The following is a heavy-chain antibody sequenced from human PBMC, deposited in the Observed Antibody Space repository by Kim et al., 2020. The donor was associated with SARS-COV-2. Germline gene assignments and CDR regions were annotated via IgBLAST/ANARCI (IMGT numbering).Heavy chain of an antibody. Sequence: GGSLRLSCVASGFTFDKYAIHWVRQAPGKGREWVSGFNFDRGRIGYADSVRGRFTISRDNAKNSLYLQMSSLRAEDSALYYCTRDIVPGGADVWGQGTTVTVSS. CDR2: FNFDRGRI. J-gene: IGHJ6*02. CDR3: TRDIVPGGADV. V-gene: IGHV3-9*01. CDR1: GFTFDKYA. D-gene: IGHD2-2*01.